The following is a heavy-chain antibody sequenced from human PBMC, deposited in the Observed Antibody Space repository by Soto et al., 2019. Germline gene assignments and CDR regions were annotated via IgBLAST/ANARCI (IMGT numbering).Heavy chain of an antibody. V-gene: IGHV1-69*13. D-gene: IGHD1-26*01. Sequence: ASVKVSCKASGGTFSSYAISWVRQAPGQGLEWMGGIIPIFGTANYAQKFQGRVTITADESTSTAYMELSSLRSEDTAVYYCARERGGGTDYYYYGMDVWGQGTTVTVYS. CDR1: GGTFSSYA. CDR2: IIPIFGTA. CDR3: ARERGGGTDYYYYGMDV. J-gene: IGHJ6*02.